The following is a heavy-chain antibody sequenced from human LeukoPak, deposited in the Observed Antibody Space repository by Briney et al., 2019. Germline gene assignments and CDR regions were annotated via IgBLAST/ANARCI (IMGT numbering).Heavy chain of an antibody. CDR1: GGSISSYY. D-gene: IGHD6-19*01. J-gene: IGHJ4*02. Sequence: SETLSLTCTVSGGSISSYYWSWIRQPPGKGLEWIGYIYYSGSINYNPSLKSRVTISVDTSKNQFSLKLSSVTAADTAVYYCARSQQWLAIPYYFDYWGQGTLVTVSS. CDR2: IYYSGSI. V-gene: IGHV4-59*01. CDR3: ARSQQWLAIPYYFDY.